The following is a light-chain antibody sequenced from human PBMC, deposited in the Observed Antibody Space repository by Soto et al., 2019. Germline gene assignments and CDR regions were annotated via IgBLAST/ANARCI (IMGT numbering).Light chain of an antibody. Sequence: EIVLPPSPATLSLSPGETETPSCXASQSVSSYLAWYQQKPGQAPRLLIYDASNRATGIPARFSGSGSGTDFTLTISSLEPEDFAVYYCQQRSNWPPITFGQGTRLEIK. CDR2: DAS. CDR3: QQRSNWPPIT. V-gene: IGKV3-11*01. J-gene: IGKJ5*01. CDR1: QSVSSY.